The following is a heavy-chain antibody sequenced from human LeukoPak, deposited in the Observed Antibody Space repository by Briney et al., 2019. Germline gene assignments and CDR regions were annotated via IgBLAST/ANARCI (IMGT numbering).Heavy chain of an antibody. CDR1: GNTFTSYN. CDR3: ARRRSGSSWYYSSYSYYMDV. CDR2: ISAYNGNT. D-gene: IGHD6-13*01. J-gene: IGHJ6*03. Sequence: GASVKVSCMASGNTFTSYNIHWVRQAPGQGLEWMGWISAYNGNTNYAQKLQGRVTMTTDTSTSTAYMELRSLRSDDTAVYYCARRRSGSSWYYSSYSYYMDVWGKGTTVTVSS. V-gene: IGHV1-18*04.